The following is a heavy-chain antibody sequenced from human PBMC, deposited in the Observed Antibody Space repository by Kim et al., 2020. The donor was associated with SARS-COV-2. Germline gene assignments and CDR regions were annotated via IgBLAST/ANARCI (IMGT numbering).Heavy chain of an antibody. V-gene: IGHV3-30*18. CDR2: ISYDGSNK. D-gene: IGHD1-26*01. J-gene: IGHJ3*02. CDR1: GFTFSTYG. Sequence: GGSLRLSCAASGFTFSTYGIHWVRQAPGNGLEWVAVISYDGSNKYYADSVKGRFTISRDNSKNTLYLQMNSLRAEDTAVYYCAKGHSGSYLDAFDIWGQGTMVTVSS. CDR3: AKGHSGSYLDAFDI.